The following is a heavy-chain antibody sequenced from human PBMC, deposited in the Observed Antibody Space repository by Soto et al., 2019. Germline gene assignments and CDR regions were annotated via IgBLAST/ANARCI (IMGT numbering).Heavy chain of an antibody. CDR1: GGSIVVYY. CDR2: IYYSGST. J-gene: IGHJ4*02. Sequence: SETRSLTCTVSGGSIVVYYGSWIRPPPGKGLEWIGYIYYSGSTNYNPSLKSRVTISVDTSKNQFSLKLSSVTAADTAVYYCARLRRGYSYGEGYYFDYWGKGTHVTV. D-gene: IGHD5-18*01. CDR3: ARLRRGYSYGEGYYFDY. V-gene: IGHV4-59*01.